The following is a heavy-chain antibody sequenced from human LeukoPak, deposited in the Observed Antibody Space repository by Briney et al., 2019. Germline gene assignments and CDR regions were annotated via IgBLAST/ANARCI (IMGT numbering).Heavy chain of an antibody. D-gene: IGHD1-1*01. V-gene: IGHV1-8*01. CDR2: MNPNSGNT. CDR3: ARGLNWNGGNMDV. Sequence: GASVKVSCKGAGYTFTSYDINWVRQATGQGLEWMGWMNPNSGNTGYAQKFQDRVIMTRNTSISTVSMELSSLRSDDTAVYYCARGLNWNGGNMDVWGKGTTVTVSS. J-gene: IGHJ6*03. CDR1: GYTFTSYD.